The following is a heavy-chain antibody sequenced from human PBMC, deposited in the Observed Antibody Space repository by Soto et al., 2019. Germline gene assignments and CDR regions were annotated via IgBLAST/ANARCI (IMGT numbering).Heavy chain of an antibody. CDR2: ISSSSSYI. V-gene: IGHV3-21*01. D-gene: IGHD4-4*01. CDR3: ARVPVTLSPFDY. Sequence: GGSLRLSCEASGFTFSRHSMNWVRQAPGKGLEWVSSISSSSSYIYYADSVKGRFTISRDNAKNSLYLQMNSLRAEDTAVYYCARVPVTLSPFDYWGQGTLVTVSS. J-gene: IGHJ4*02. CDR1: GFTFSRHS.